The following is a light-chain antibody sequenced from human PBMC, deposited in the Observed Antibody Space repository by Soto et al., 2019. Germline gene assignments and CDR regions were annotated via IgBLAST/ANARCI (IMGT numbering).Light chain of an antibody. CDR2: ATT. CDR1: SGDVGSHNL. Sequence: QTVVTQPASVSGSPGQSITISCTGGSGDVGSHNLVSWYQQYLGKAPKVIIYATTKRPSGVADRFSGSKSGSVASLTISGLQADDEANYYCCSHVNDFTHWIFGGGTKLTVL. J-gene: IGLJ3*02. CDR3: CSHVNDFTHWI. V-gene: IGLV2-23*01.